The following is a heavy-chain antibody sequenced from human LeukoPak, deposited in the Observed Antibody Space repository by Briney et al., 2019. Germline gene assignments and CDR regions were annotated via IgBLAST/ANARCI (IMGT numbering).Heavy chain of an antibody. J-gene: IGHJ4*02. CDR1: GNSFTTYW. D-gene: IGHD3-22*01. V-gene: IGHV5-51*01. Sequence: GESLKISCKISGNSFTTYWIGWVRQMPGKGLEWMGIIYPGDSDTIYSPSFQGQVTISADRSIKTAYLQWSSLKASDTAMYCCASPRGHYDSSAFDFWGQGTLVTVSS. CDR2: IYPGDSDT. CDR3: ASPRGHYDSSAFDF.